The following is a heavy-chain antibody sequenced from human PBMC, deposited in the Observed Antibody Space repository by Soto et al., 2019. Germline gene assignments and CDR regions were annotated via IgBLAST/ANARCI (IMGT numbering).Heavy chain of an antibody. J-gene: IGHJ4*02. CDR3: ARVGDMTTLDY. V-gene: IGHV4-59*01. D-gene: IGHD1-1*01. CDR2: IYYSGST. CDR1: GGSISSYY. Sequence: SETLSLTCTVPGGSISSYYWSWIRQPPGKGLEWIGYIYYSGSTNYNPSLKSRVTISVDTSKNQFSLKLSSVTAADTAVYYCARVGDMTTLDYWGQGTLVTVS.